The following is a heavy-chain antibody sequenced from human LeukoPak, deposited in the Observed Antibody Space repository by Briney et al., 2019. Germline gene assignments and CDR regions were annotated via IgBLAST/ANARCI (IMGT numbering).Heavy chain of an antibody. CDR1: GFTFSDYY. CDR2: ISCSGSTI. D-gene: IGHD5-18*01. V-gene: IGHV3-11*01. CDR3: ARGGWGTAMVKGRGAQGY. Sequence: GGSLRLSCAASGFTFSDYYMSWIRQAPGKGLEGVSYISCSGSTIYYADSVKGRFTISRDNAKNSLYLQMNSLRAEDTAVYYCARGGWGTAMVKGRGAQGYWGQGTLVTVSS. J-gene: IGHJ4*02.